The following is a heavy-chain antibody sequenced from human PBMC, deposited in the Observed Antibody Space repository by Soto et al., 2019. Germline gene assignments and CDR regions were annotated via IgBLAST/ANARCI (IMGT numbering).Heavy chain of an antibody. Sequence: SETLSLTCAVSGGSISSSNWWSWVRQPPGKGLEWIGEIYHSGSTNYNPSLKSRVTISVDKSKNQFSLELSSVTAADTAVYYCGRELRGGVPPRGMDVWGQGTTVT. CDR1: GGSISSSNW. D-gene: IGHD3-10*01. CDR2: IYHSGST. J-gene: IGHJ6*02. V-gene: IGHV4-4*02. CDR3: GRELRGGVPPRGMDV.